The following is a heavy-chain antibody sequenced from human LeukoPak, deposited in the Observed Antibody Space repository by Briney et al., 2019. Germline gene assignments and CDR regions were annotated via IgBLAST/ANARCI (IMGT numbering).Heavy chain of an antibody. CDR1: GFTFSSYS. CDR2: ISSSSSTI. D-gene: IGHD3-10*01. CDR3: ASPVRGGSKDYYYYYMDV. V-gene: IGHV3-48*01. J-gene: IGHJ6*03. Sequence: PGGSLRLSCAASGFTFSSYSMNWVRQAPGKGLEWVSYISSSSSTIYYADSVKGRFTISRDNAKNSLYLQMNSLRAEDTAVYYCASPVRGGSKDYYYYYMDVWGKGTTVTVSS.